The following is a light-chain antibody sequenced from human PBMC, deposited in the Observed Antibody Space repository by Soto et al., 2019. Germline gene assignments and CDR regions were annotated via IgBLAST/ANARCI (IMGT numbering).Light chain of an antibody. J-gene: IGKJ2*01. CDR3: QHYGSSPA. Sequence: EIVLTQSPGTLSLSPGERATLSCRASQSVSSSYLAWYQQKPGQAPRLLIYGASSRATGIPDRFSGSGSGTVFTITISRLEADDFAVYYCQHYGSSPAFGQGTKLEIK. V-gene: IGKV3-20*01. CDR2: GAS. CDR1: QSVSSSY.